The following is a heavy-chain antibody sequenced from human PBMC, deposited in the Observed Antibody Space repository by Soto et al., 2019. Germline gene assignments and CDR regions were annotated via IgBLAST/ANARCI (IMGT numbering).Heavy chain of an antibody. CDR1: GYIFVNYG. Sequence: QVQLVQSGDEVRKPGSSVKVSCKASGYIFVNYGIAWVRQAPGQGLEWMGWISHSSGNTHYASKVQGRLTMTTDTSTSTAYMDLGRLTSDDTAVYYCAMVDNYVTPTPQYVWGQGTTGTVSS. CDR2: ISHSSGNT. CDR3: AMVDNYVTPTPQYV. D-gene: IGHD3-16*01. J-gene: IGHJ6*02. V-gene: IGHV1-18*01.